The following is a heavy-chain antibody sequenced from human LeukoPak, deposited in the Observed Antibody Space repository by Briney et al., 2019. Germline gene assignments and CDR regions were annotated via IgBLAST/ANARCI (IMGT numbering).Heavy chain of an antibody. CDR3: ARHGGTIDYFDY. CDR2: ISYGGAT. J-gene: IGHJ4*02. D-gene: IGHD1-26*01. V-gene: IGHV4-59*08. CDR1: GGSLSTYY. Sequence: PSETLSLTCTVSGGSLSTYYWSWIRHRPGKQLEWIGYISYGGATSYNPSLKRRVTISVNSPKNYFSLRLTSLTAADTALYYCARHGGTIDYFDYWGPGSLVTVSS.